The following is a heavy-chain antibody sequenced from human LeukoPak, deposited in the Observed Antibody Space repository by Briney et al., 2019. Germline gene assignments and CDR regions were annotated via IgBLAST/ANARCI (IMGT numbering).Heavy chain of an antibody. V-gene: IGHV3-23*01. D-gene: IGHD4-23*01. J-gene: IGHJ5*02. Sequence: GGSLRLSCAASGFTFSSYGMSWVRQAPGKGLEWVSAISGSGGSTYYADSVKGRFTISRDNSKNTLYLQMNSLRAEDTAVYYCARHTVVTPGNWFDPWGQGTLVTVSS. CDR2: ISGSGGST. CDR3: ARHTVVTPGNWFDP. CDR1: GFTFSSYG.